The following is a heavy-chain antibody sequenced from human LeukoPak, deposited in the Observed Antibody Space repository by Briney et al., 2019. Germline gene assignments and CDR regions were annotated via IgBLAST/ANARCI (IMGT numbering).Heavy chain of an antibody. Sequence: GGSLRLSCAASGFTFSSYSMNWVRQAPGKGLEWVSYISSSSSTIYYADSVKGRFTISRDNAENSLYLQMNSLRAEDTAVYYCARDRDYYDSSGYAFDIWGQGTMVTVSS. CDR3: ARDRDYYDSSGYAFDI. D-gene: IGHD3-22*01. V-gene: IGHV3-48*04. J-gene: IGHJ3*02. CDR2: ISSSSSTI. CDR1: GFTFSSYS.